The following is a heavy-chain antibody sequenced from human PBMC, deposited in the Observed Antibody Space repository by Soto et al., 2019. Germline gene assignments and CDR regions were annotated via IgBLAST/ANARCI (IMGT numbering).Heavy chain of an antibody. Sequence: SETLSLTCTVSGGSISSGDYYWSWIRQPPGKGLEWIGYIYYSGSTYYNPSLKSRVTISVDTSKNQFSLKLSSVTAADTAVYYCARDRLETGTTAYYCEYWGQQTLVIASS. V-gene: IGHV4-30-4*01. J-gene: IGHJ4*02. CDR2: IYYSGST. CDR1: GGSISSGDYY. CDR3: ARDRLETGTTAYYCEY. D-gene: IGHD1-7*01.